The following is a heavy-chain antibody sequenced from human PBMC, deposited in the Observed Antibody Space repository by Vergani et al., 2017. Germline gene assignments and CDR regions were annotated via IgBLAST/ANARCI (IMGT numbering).Heavy chain of an antibody. CDR3: AKEGGGYCSGGTCYPEY. V-gene: IGHV3-23*01. D-gene: IGHD2-15*01. Sequence: EVQLLESGGGLVQPGGSLRLSCEASGFSFPGYAMSWVRQAPGKGLEWVSSVSGSSATPYYADSVKGRFIISRDNSKNTLHLQMNSLRADDTAVYYCAKEGGGYCSGGTCYPEYWGQGTLVIVSS. J-gene: IGHJ4*02. CDR1: GFSFPGYA. CDR2: VSGSSATP.